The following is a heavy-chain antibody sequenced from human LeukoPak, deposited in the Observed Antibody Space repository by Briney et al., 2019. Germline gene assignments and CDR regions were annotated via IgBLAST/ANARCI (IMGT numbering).Heavy chain of an antibody. CDR3: AMKAVPRPRLHDAFDF. CDR1: GFTFDDYA. D-gene: IGHD5-24*01. Sequence: GGSLRLSCAASGFTFDDYAMHWVRQAPGKGLEWVSGISWNSGSIGYADSVKGRFTISRDNAKNSLYLQMNSLRAEDTALYYCAMKAVPRPRLHDAFDFWGQGTVVSVSS. CDR2: ISWNSGSI. J-gene: IGHJ3*01. V-gene: IGHV3-9*01.